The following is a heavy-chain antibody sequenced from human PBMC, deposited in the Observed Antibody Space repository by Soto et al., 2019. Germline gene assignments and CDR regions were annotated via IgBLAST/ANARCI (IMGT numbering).Heavy chain of an antibody. CDR3: AKERGISGWYYYYGMDV. CDR2: IVGSGGNI. V-gene: IGHV3-23*01. Sequence: EVQLLESGGGLVQPGGSLRLSCAASGFTFSSYAMSWVRQAPGKGLEWVSSIVGSGGNIHYADSVKGRFTISRDNSKNTLYLQMNSLRDEDTAVYYCAKERGISGWYYYYGMDVWRQGTTVTVSS. D-gene: IGHD6-19*01. CDR1: GFTFSSYA. J-gene: IGHJ6*02.